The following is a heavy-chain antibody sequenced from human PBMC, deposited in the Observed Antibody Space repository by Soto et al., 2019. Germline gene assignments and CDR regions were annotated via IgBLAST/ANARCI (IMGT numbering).Heavy chain of an antibody. D-gene: IGHD2-21*01. V-gene: IGHV3-48*02. J-gene: IGHJ6*02. CDR1: GFTFSSYG. Sequence: GGSLRLSCAASGFTFSSYGMNWVRQTPGKGLEWVSYIGSTSSSLHYADSVKGRFTISRDNDNNSLYLQMYSLRDEDTAVYYCANKLWGDYDSMDVWGQGTMVTVSS. CDR2: IGSTSSSL. CDR3: ANKLWGDYDSMDV.